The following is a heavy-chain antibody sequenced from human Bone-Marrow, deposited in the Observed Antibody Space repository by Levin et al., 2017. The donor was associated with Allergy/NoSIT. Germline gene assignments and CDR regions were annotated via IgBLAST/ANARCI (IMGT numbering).Heavy chain of an antibody. CDR3: AKRADFGQNFDY. D-gene: IGHD2/OR15-2a*01. J-gene: IGHJ4*02. V-gene: IGHV3-30*18. CDR1: GFTFSSYG. CDR2: ISNDGNHK. Sequence: GGSLRLSCAASGFTFSSYGIHWVRQAPGKGLEWVAVISNDGNHKYYADSVKGRFTISRDDSKNTLYLQMNNLRAEDTAVYYCAKRADFGQNFDYWGQGTLVTVSS.